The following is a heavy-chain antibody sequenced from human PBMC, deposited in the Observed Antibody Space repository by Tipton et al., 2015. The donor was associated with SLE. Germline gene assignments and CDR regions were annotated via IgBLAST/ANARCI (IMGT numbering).Heavy chain of an antibody. CDR2: IYTRGST. V-gene: IGHV4-61*02. CDR3: VRHDYDSNGYYQHYFDY. Sequence: TLSLTCTVSGDSISRGSYYWSWIRQPAGKGLEWIGRIYTRGSTNSNLSLKSRVTISSDTSKNQFSLKLSSVTAADTAVYYCVRHDYDSNGYYQHYFDYWGQGTLVTISS. CDR1: GDSISRGSYY. J-gene: IGHJ4*02. D-gene: IGHD3-22*01.